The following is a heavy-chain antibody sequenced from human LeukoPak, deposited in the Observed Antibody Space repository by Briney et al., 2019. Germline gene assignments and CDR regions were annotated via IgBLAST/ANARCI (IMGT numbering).Heavy chain of an antibody. Sequence: SETLSLTCTVSGVSISSSNSYWGWIRQPPGKGLEWIGSIYYSGNTYYNASLKSQVSISIDTSKNQFSLQLNSVTPEDTAVYYCAREAGSGYSGYYYYYMDVWGKGTTVTVSS. V-gene: IGHV4-39*02. CDR1: GVSISSSNSY. J-gene: IGHJ6*03. CDR2: IYYSGNT. D-gene: IGHD5-12*01. CDR3: AREAGSGYSGYYYYYMDV.